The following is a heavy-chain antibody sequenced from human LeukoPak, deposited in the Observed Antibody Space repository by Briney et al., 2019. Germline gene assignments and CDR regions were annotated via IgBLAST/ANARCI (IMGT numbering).Heavy chain of an antibody. Sequence: GASVKVSCKASGGTFSSYAISWVRQAPGQGLEWMGGIIPIFGTANYAQKFQGRVTITADKSTSTAYMELSSLRSEDTAVYYCARVGRGDYCSGGSCYRTYYYYYYMDVWGKGTTVTVSS. CDR2: IIPIFGTA. CDR3: ARVGRGDYCSGGSCYRTYYYYYYMDV. V-gene: IGHV1-69*06. CDR1: GGTFSSYA. J-gene: IGHJ6*03. D-gene: IGHD2-15*01.